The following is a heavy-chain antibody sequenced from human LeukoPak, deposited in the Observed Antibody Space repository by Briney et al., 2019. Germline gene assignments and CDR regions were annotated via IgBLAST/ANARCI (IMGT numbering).Heavy chain of an antibody. CDR1: GFTFSSYE. V-gene: IGHV3-48*03. J-gene: IGHJ4*02. CDR3: ARDAYPYSAYDY. CDR2: ISSSGSTI. Sequence: GGSLRLSCAASGFTFSSYEMNWVRQAPGKGLEWVSYISSSGSTIYYADSVRGRFTISRDNAKNSLYLQMNSLRAEDTAVYYCARDAYPYSAYDYWGQGTLVTVSS. D-gene: IGHD2-21*01.